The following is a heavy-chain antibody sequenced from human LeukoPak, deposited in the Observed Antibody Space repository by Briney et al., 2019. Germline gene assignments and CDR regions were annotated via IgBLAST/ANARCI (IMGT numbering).Heavy chain of an antibody. J-gene: IGHJ4*02. V-gene: IGHV3-30*02. CDR3: AKGSSYYFDY. CDR1: GFTFSGYG. D-gene: IGHD6-6*01. Sequence: PGGSLRLSCAASGFTFSGYGMDWVRQAPGKGLEWVAFIRYDGSNKYYADSVKGRFTISRDNSKNTLDLQMNSLRAEDTAVYYCAKGSSYYFDYLGQGTLVTVSS. CDR2: IRYDGSNK.